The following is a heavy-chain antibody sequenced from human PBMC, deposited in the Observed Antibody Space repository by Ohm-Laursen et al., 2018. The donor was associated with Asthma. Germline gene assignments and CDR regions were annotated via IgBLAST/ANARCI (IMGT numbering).Heavy chain of an antibody. D-gene: IGHD2-2*01. CDR3: ARKAGSCITSNCYSLDF. V-gene: IGHV1-69*13. Sequence: SVKVSCKSLGGTLGTSVIGWVRQAPGQGLEWLGGINSVFGTSTYAQKFHDRFTITADESTSTVYMTLSSLTSEDTAVYYCARKAGSCITSNCYSLDFWGHGTLVTVSS. CDR1: GGTLGTSV. CDR2: INSVFGTS. J-gene: IGHJ5*01.